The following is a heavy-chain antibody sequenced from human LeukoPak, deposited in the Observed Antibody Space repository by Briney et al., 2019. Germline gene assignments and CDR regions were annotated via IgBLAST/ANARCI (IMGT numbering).Heavy chain of an antibody. J-gene: IGHJ2*01. CDR1: GFTFSSYS. CDR2: ISSSSSYI. V-gene: IGHV3-21*01. CDR3: AKPVPRDGYNWYWYFDL. Sequence: PGGSLRLSCAASGFTFSSYSMNWVRQAPGKGLEWVSSISSSSSYIYYADSVKGRFTISRDNAKNSLYLQMNSLRAEDTAVYYCAKPVPRDGYNWYWYFDLWGRGTLVTVSS. D-gene: IGHD5-24*01.